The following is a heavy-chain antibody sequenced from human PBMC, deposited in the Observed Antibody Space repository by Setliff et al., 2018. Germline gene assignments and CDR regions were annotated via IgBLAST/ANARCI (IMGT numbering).Heavy chain of an antibody. Sequence: ASVKVSCKVSGYTLTELSRHWVRQAPGKGLEWMGGFDPEDGETIYAQKFQGRVTMTEDTSTDTAYMELSSLRSEDTAGYYCATTHYDSSGYYYLERSAFDIWGQGTMVTVSS. CDR3: ATTHYDSSGYYYLERSAFDI. D-gene: IGHD3-22*01. CDR1: GYTLTELS. V-gene: IGHV1-24*01. J-gene: IGHJ3*02. CDR2: FDPEDGET.